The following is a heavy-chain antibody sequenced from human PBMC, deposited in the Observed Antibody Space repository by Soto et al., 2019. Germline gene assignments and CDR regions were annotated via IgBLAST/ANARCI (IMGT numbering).Heavy chain of an antibody. Sequence: PSETLSLTCTVSGGSISSYYWSWIRQPPGKGLEWIGYIYYSGSTNYNPSLKSRVTISVDTSKNQFSLKLSSVTAADTAVYYCARAHYDFWSGYPYYYYMDVWGKGTTVTVSS. CDR3: ARAHYDFWSGYPYYYYMDV. D-gene: IGHD3-3*01. V-gene: IGHV4-59*01. J-gene: IGHJ6*03. CDR2: IYYSGST. CDR1: GGSISSYY.